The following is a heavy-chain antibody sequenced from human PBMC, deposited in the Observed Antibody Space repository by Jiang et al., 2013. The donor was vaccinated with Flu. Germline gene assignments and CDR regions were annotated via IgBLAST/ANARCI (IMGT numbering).Heavy chain of an antibody. CDR1: GFSFTTYW. V-gene: IGHV5-51*01. CDR3: ARRDYYDNSGWAFDL. CDR2: IYPDDSDT. D-gene: IGHD3-22*01. J-gene: IGHJ4*02. Sequence: SGAEVKKPGESLKISCQASGFSFTTYWIGWVRQRPGEGLEWMGLIYPDDSDTRYSQSYQGQVTISADKSITTTYLQWTSLKASDTAIYYCARRDYYDNSGWAFDLWGQGTLVTVSS.